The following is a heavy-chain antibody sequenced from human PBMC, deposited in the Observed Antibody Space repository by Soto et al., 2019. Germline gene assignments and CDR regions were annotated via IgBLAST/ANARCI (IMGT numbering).Heavy chain of an antibody. V-gene: IGHV1-69*13. Sequence: ASVKVSCKASGGTFSSYAISWVRQAPGQGLEWMGGIMPIFGTANYAQKFQGRASITAYESTSTAYMELSSLRSEDTAVYYCARGPAGTLKYYYYGMDVWGQWTTVTVSS. CDR3: ARGPAGTLKYYYYGMDV. J-gene: IGHJ6*02. CDR2: IMPIFGTA. D-gene: IGHD1-1*01. CDR1: GGTFSSYA.